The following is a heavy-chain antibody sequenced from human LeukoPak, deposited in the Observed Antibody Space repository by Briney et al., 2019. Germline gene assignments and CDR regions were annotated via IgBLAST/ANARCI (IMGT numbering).Heavy chain of an antibody. CDR3: ARDTDRRSSPGSWFDP. CDR2: IFYSGHT. V-gene: IGHV4-59*11. D-gene: IGHD2-15*01. J-gene: IGHJ5*02. CDR1: GGSITSHS. Sequence: KASETLSLTCTDSGGSITSHSWSWIRQPPGKGLEWIGYIFYSGHTNYNPSLRSRVTISVDTSKTQFSLRLSSVTAADTAVYYCARDTDRRSSPGSWFDPWGQGTLVTVSS.